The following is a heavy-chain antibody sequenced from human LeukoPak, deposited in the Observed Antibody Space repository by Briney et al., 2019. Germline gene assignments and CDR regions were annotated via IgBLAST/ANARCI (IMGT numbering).Heavy chain of an antibody. D-gene: IGHD6-13*01. CDR2: IYYSGTT. V-gene: IGHV4-59*01. Sequence: SETLSLTCTVSGGSIISCYWSWIRQPPGKGLEWIGYIYYSGTTNYNPALKSRVTISVDTSKNQFSLKLSSVTAADTAVYYCARGVYIAAAQYGYWGQGTLVTVSS. J-gene: IGHJ4*02. CDR3: ARGVYIAAAQYGY. CDR1: GGSIISCY.